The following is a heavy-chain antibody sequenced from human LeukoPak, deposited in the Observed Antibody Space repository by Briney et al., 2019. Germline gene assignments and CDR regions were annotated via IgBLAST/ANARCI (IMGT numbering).Heavy chain of an antibody. V-gene: IGHV4-59*01. CDR3: ARGRPRRGYSYTFFDY. Sequence: ASETLSLTCTVSVVSISSYYWSWIRQPPGKGLEWIGYIYYSGSTNYNPSLKSRVTISVDTSKNQFSLKLSSVTAADTAVYYCARGRPRRGYSYTFFDYWGQGTLVTVSS. CDR2: IYYSGST. J-gene: IGHJ4*02. D-gene: IGHD5-18*01. CDR1: VVSISSYY.